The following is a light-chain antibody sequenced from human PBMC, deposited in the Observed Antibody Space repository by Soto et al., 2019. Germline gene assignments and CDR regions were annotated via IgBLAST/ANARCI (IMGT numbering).Light chain of an antibody. CDR2: DAS. J-gene: IGKJ5*01. Sequence: EIVLTQSPATLSLSPGERATLSCRASQTFSSHLAWYQQKPGQAPRLLIYDASKRATGIPARFSGRGSGTDFTLTISSLEPADFAVYYCHQRSNWPTVITFGQGTRLEIK. V-gene: IGKV3-11*01. CDR3: HQRSNWPTVIT. CDR1: QTFSSH.